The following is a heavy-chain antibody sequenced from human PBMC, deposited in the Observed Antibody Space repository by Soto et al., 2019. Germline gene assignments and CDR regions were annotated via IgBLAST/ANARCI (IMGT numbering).Heavy chain of an antibody. Sequence: QVQLQESGPGLLKPSETLSLTCAVSSGSITNDNWWSWVRQPPGKRLEWIGEVHHRGSTNYNPSFKSRVTISVDKSKNQFSLKLNSVTAADTAVYYCTTNGYYSLGNWGQGTLVTVSS. D-gene: IGHD1-26*01. V-gene: IGHV4-4*02. CDR2: VHHRGST. J-gene: IGHJ4*02. CDR3: TTNGYYSLGN. CDR1: SGSITNDNW.